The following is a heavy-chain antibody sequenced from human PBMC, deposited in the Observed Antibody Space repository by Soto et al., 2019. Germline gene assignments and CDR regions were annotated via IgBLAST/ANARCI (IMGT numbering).Heavy chain of an antibody. V-gene: IGHV1-8*01. CDR1: GYTFTSYD. Sequence: QVQLVQSGAEVKKPGASVKVSCKASGYTFTSYDINWVRQATGQGLEWMGWMNPNSGNTGYAQKFQGRVTMTRNTPISTAYMGLSSLRSEDTAVYYCARGYSGYDITRYYYYYYYMDAWGKGTTVTVSS. J-gene: IGHJ6*03. D-gene: IGHD5-12*01. CDR2: MNPNSGNT. CDR3: ARGYSGYDITRYYYYYYYMDA.